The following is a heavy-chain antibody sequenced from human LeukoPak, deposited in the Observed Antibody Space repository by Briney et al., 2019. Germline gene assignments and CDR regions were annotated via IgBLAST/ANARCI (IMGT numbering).Heavy chain of an antibody. J-gene: IGHJ4*02. D-gene: IGHD2-2*01. CDR2: INQSGST. V-gene: IGHV4-34*01. Sequence: KPSETLSLTCAVYGGSFSGYYWSWIRQPPGKGLEWIGEINQSGSTNYNPSLKSRVTISVDTSKNQFSLKLSSVTAADTAVYYCAWGHCSSTSCLFDYWGQGTLVTVSS. CDR3: AWGHCSSTSCLFDY. CDR1: GGSFSGYY.